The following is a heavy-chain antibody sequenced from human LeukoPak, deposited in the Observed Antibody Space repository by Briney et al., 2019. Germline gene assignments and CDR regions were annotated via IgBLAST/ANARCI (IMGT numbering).Heavy chain of an antibody. CDR1: GFTFSDYY. CDR3: ARAPDFDWLLNFDY. Sequence: GGSLRLSCAASGFTFSDYYMSWIRQAPGKRLEWVSYISSSGSPIYYADSVKGRFTISRDNAKNSLYLQMNSLRAEDTAVYYCARAPDFDWLLNFDYWGQGTLVTVSS. CDR2: ISSSGSPI. D-gene: IGHD3-9*01. J-gene: IGHJ4*02. V-gene: IGHV3-11*01.